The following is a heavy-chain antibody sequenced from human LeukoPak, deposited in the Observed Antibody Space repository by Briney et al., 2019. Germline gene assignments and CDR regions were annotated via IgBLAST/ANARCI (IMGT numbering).Heavy chain of an antibody. V-gene: IGHV3-23*01. CDR1: GFTFSSHA. D-gene: IGHD3-10*01. CDR2: IGDSGDAT. Sequence: GGSLRLSGAASGFTFSSHAMTWVRQAPGKGLEWISTIGDSGDATYYADSVKGRFTISRDNSKNTLTLEMNSLRVDDTAAYYCAKDVVRGVVMTDYWGQGTLVTVSS. J-gene: IGHJ4*02. CDR3: AKDVVRGVVMTDY.